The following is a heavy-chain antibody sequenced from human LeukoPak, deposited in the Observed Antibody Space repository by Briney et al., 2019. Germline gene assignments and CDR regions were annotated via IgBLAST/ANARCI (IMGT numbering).Heavy chain of an antibody. D-gene: IGHD3-3*01. CDR3: ARSGFLEWLEFDY. CDR1: GYTFSNYG. V-gene: IGHV1-18*01. CDR2: ISADNNNT. Sequence: ASVKVSCKASGYTFSNYGVTWVRQAPGQGLEWMGWISADNNNTNYAQKIQGRVTMTTDRSTSTAYMELRSLRSDDTAVYYGARSGFLEWLEFDYWGQGTPVTVSS. J-gene: IGHJ4*02.